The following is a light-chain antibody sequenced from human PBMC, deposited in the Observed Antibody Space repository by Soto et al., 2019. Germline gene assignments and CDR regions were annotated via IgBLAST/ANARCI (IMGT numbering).Light chain of an antibody. Sequence: EIVLTQSPGTLSLSPGERATLSCRASQSVSRNYLAWYQQRPGQAPRLLIYDAFNRATGIPDRFSGRGSGTDFTLTNSRLEPEDFAVYYCQQYGDSPRTFGQGTKVQIK. CDR3: QQYGDSPRT. J-gene: IGKJ1*01. CDR2: DAF. CDR1: QSVSRNY. V-gene: IGKV3-20*01.